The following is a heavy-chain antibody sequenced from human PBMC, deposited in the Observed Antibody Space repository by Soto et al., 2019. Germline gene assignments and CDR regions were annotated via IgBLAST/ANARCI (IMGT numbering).Heavy chain of an antibody. CDR1: GYTFTSYD. CDR3: ARGKNYYDFWSGYNSPPDY. D-gene: IGHD3-3*01. Sequence: ASSEGLCKASGYTFTSYDINWVRQATGQGLEWMGWMNPNSGNTGYAQKFQGRVTMTRNTSISTAYMELSSLRSEDTAVYYCARGKNYYDFWSGYNSPPDYWGQGTLVTVSS. J-gene: IGHJ4*02. V-gene: IGHV1-8*01. CDR2: MNPNSGNT.